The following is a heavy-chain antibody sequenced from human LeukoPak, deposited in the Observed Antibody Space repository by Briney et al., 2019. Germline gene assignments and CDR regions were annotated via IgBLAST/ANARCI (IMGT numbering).Heavy chain of an antibody. Sequence: SETLSLTCTVSGGSISSYYWSWIWQPPGKGLEWIGYIYYSGSTNYNPSLKSRVTISVDKSKNQFSLKLSSVTAADTAVYYCARSGSRVRGVRHSNYFDYWGQGTLVTVSS. CDR3: ARSGSRVRGVRHSNYFDY. V-gene: IGHV4-59*12. CDR2: IYYSGST. CDR1: GGSISSYY. D-gene: IGHD3-10*01. J-gene: IGHJ4*02.